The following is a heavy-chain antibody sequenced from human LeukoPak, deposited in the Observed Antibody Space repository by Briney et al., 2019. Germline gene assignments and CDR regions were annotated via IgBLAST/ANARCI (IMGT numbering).Heavy chain of an antibody. CDR1: GFTFSSYG. CDR2: ISYDGSNK. V-gene: IGHV3-30*18. Sequence: GGSLRLSCAASGFTFSSYGMHWVRQAPGKGLEWVAVISYDGSNKYYADSVKGRFTISRDNSKNTLYLQMNSLRAEDTAVYYCAKDSGSAYMTTVTIPGILDYWGQGTLVTVSS. J-gene: IGHJ4*02. D-gene: IGHD4-17*01. CDR3: AKDSGSAYMTTVTIPGILDY.